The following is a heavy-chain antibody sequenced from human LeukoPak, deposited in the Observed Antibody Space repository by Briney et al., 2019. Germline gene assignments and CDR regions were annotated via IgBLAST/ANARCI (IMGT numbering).Heavy chain of an antibody. CDR1: GGSISSYY. Sequence: PSETLSLTCTVSGGSISSYYWSWIRQPAGKGLEWIGRIYTSGSTNYNPSLKSRVTMSVDTSKNQFSLKLSSVTAADTAVYYCARRDGDYLWGYYFDYWGQGTLVTVSS. J-gene: IGHJ4*02. V-gene: IGHV4-4*07. CDR3: ARRDGDYLWGYYFDY. D-gene: IGHD4-17*01. CDR2: IYTSGST.